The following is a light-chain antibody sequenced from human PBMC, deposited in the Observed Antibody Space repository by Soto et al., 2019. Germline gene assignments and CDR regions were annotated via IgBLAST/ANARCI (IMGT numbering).Light chain of an antibody. V-gene: IGKV3-11*01. Sequence: ETVLTQSPATLSLSPGESATLSCRASQSVSTYLAWYQQKPGQAPRLLIYDASSRATGIPDRFSGSGSGTDFTLTISRLEPDDFATYYCQQYSNYWTFGQGTKVDIK. CDR2: DAS. CDR3: QQYSNYWT. CDR1: QSVSTY. J-gene: IGKJ1*01.